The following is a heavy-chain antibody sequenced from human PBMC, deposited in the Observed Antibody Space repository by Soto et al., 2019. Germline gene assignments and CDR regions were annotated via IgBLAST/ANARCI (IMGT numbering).Heavy chain of an antibody. D-gene: IGHD3-22*01. CDR2: IDSVGLTA. J-gene: IGHJ4*02. CDR3: ERDGYDYDNSGAYLGY. Sequence: EVQLVESGGGLAQPGGSLRLSCAASGFTFKNYWMHWSRQVPGKGLVWVSRIDSVGLTATYADSVKGRFTISRDNAKNTLYLEMSSLRAEDTAIYYCERDGYDYDNSGAYLGYWGQGTLVNVSS. V-gene: IGHV3-74*01. CDR1: GFTFKNYW.